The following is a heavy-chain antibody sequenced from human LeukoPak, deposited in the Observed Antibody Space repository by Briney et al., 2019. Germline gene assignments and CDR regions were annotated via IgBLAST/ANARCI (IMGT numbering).Heavy chain of an antibody. V-gene: IGHV3-53*01. J-gene: IGHJ4*02. CDR3: ARTHPTGYFDY. D-gene: IGHD1-14*01. CDR2: IHDGGST. CDR1: GFTVGSNY. Sequence: GGSLRLSCAASGFTVGSNYMSWVRQAPGKGLEWVSVIHDGGSTYYADSVKGRFTISRDNSKNTLYLQMNSLRAGDTAVYYCARTHPTGYFDYWGQGTLVTVSS.